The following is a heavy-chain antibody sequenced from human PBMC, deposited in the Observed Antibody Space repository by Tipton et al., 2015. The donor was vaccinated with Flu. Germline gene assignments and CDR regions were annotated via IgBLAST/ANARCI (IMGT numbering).Heavy chain of an antibody. D-gene: IGHD2-21*01. CDR3: ARQIGGGDCY. Sequence: SLRLSCAASGFTFSSYWMTWVRQAPGKGLEWVANIKQDGSVKYYVDSGKGRFTISRDNAENSLYLQMNSLRAEDTAVYYCARQIGGGDCYWGQGTLVTVSS. CDR1: GFTFSSYW. CDR2: IKQDGSVK. J-gene: IGHJ4*02. V-gene: IGHV3-7*03.